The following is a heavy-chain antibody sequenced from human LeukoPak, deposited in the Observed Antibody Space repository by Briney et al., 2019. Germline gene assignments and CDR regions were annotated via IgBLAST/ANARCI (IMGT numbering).Heavy chain of an antibody. CDR2: IYSGGST. J-gene: IGHJ3*02. V-gene: IGHV3-53*01. Sequence: GGSLRLSCAASGFTVSKSYMGCVRQAPGKGLEWVSLIYSGGSTYYADSVKGRFIISRDNSKNTLYPQMNSLRAEDTAVYYCVTDAGYSTSWDAFDIWGQGTMVSVSS. CDR1: GFTVSKSY. CDR3: VTDAGYSTSWDAFDI. D-gene: IGHD6-13*01.